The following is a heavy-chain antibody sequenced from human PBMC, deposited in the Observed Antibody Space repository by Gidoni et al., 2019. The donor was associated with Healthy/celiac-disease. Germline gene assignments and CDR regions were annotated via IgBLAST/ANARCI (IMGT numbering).Heavy chain of an antibody. CDR1: GFTFSSYA. Sequence: EVQLLESGGGLVQPGGSLRLSCAAAGFTFSSYAMSWVRQAPGKGLEWVSAISGSGGSTYYADSVKGRFTISRDNSKNTLYLQMNSLRAEDTAVYYCAKRGGGVYYDSSGYFGYWGQGTLVTVSS. J-gene: IGHJ4*02. V-gene: IGHV3-23*01. CDR2: ISGSGGST. D-gene: IGHD3-22*01. CDR3: AKRGGGVYYDSSGYFGY.